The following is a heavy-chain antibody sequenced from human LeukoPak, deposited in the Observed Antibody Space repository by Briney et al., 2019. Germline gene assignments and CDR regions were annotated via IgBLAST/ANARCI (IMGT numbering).Heavy chain of an antibody. V-gene: IGHV1-3*01. CDR1: GYTFTSYA. Sequence: ASVKVSCKASGYTFTSYAMHWVRQAPGQRLEWMGWINAGNGNTKYSQKFQGRVTITRDTSASTAYMEQSSLRSEDTAVYYCASGGVVPAAMRYYYYYGMDVWGQGTTVTVSS. D-gene: IGHD2-2*01. CDR3: ASGGVVPAAMRYYYYYGMDV. J-gene: IGHJ6*02. CDR2: INAGNGNT.